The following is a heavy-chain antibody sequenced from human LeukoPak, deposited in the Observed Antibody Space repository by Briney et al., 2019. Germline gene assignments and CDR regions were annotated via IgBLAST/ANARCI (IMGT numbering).Heavy chain of an antibody. CDR1: GYSFTSYA. CDR2: INAGNGNT. V-gene: IGHV1-3*01. CDR3: ARGGEDSGGFVFDY. D-gene: IGHD3-22*01. Sequence: ASVTVSCTASGYSFTSYAMHWVRQAPGQRLEWMGWINAGNGNTKYSQKFQGRVTITRDTSARTAYMELSSLRSEDTVVYYCARGGEDSGGFVFDYWGQGTLVTVSS. J-gene: IGHJ4*02.